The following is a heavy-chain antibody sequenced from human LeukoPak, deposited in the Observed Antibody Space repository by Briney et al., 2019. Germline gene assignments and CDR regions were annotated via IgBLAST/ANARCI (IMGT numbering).Heavy chain of an antibody. J-gene: IGHJ5*02. CDR1: GGSISSYY. CDR2: IYYSGST. D-gene: IGHD4-23*01. CDR3: ARDYGGNSVPLWFDP. V-gene: IGHV4-59*01. Sequence: SETPSLTCTVSGGSISSYYWSWIRQPPGKGLEWIGYIYYSGSTNYNPSLKSRVTISVDTSKNQFSLKLSSVTAADTAVYYCARDYGGNSVPLWFDPWGQGTLVTVSS.